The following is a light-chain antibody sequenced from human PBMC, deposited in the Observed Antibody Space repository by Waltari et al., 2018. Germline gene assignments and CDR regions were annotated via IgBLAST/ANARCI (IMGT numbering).Light chain of an antibody. V-gene: IGKV1-9*01. CDR3: QQVKTYPLT. CDR1: QDISTY. Sequence: IQLTQSPSSLSASVGDRVTFTCRASQDISTYVAWYQQKAGKAPKLLIYAASTLQSGVPSRVSGSGSRTEFTLTIGNLQPEDFASYYCQQVKTYPLTFGGGTKVEI. J-gene: IGKJ4*01. CDR2: AAS.